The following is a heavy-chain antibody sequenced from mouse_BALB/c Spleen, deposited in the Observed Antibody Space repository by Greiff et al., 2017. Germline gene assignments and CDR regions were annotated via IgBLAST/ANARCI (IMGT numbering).Heavy chain of an antibody. CDR3: ARWVFYDGYYERAWFAY. CDR1: GYSITSDYA. D-gene: IGHD2-3*01. Sequence: VQLKESGPGLVKPSQSLSLTCTVTGYSITSDYAWNWIRQFPGNKLEWMGYISYSGSTSYNPSLKSRISITRDTSKNQFFLQLNSVTTEDTATYYCARWVFYDGYYERAWFAYWGQGTLVTVSA. CDR2: ISYSGST. J-gene: IGHJ3*01. V-gene: IGHV3-2*02.